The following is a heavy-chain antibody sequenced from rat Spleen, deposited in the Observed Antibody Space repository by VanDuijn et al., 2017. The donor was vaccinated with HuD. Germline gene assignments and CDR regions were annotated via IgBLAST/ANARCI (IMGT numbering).Heavy chain of an antibody. V-gene: IGHV5-19*01. CDR3: ATERSPGIMGFDY. J-gene: IGHJ2*01. CDR2: ISPSGGST. Sequence: EVQLVESGGGLVQPGRSLKLSCAASGFTFSNYGMHWIRQAPTKGLEWVASISPSGGSTYYRDSVKGRFTISRDNAKSTLYLQMDSLRSEDTATYYCATERSPGIMGFDYWGQGVMVTVSS. D-gene: IGHD1-4*01. CDR1: GFTFSNYG.